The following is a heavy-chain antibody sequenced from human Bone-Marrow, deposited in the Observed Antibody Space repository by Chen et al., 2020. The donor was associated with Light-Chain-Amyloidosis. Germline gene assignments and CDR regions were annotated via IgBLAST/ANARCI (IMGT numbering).Heavy chain of an antibody. CDR2: IYPDDSDA. D-gene: IGHD5-12*01. V-gene: IGHV5-51*01. CDR1: GYTFPNYW. Sequence: EVQLEQSGPEGKKPGESLKISCKGSGYTFPNYWIGWVRQMPRTGLEWMGVIYPDDSDARYSPSFEGQVTISADKSITTAYLQWRSLKASDTAMYYCARRRDGYNFDYWGQGTLVTVSS. CDR3: ARRRDGYNFDY. J-gene: IGHJ4*02.